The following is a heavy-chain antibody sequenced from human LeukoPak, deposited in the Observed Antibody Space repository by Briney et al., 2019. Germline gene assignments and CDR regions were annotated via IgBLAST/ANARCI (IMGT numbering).Heavy chain of an antibody. V-gene: IGHV3-23*01. D-gene: IGHD6-19*01. Sequence: ETLSLTCAVYGGSFSGYYWSWVRQAPGKGLEWVSAISGSGGSTYYADSVKGRFTISRDNSKNTLYLQMNSLRAEDTAVYYCAKDLSSGWLDFDAFDIWGQGTMVTVSS. CDR1: GGSFSGYY. J-gene: IGHJ3*02. CDR2: ISGSGGST. CDR3: AKDLSSGWLDFDAFDI.